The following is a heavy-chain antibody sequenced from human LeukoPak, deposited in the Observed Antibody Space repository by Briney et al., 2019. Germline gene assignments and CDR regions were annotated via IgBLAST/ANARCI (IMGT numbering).Heavy chain of an antibody. V-gene: IGHV3-49*04. Sequence: GGSLRLSCTASGFTFGDYAMSWVRQAPGKGLVGVGFIRSKAYGGTTEYAASVKGRFTISRDDSKSIAYLQMNSLKTEDTAVYYCTRPYYYGSGSYVPIHYYYGMDVWGQGTTVTVSS. CDR2: IRSKAYGGTT. D-gene: IGHD3-10*01. CDR1: GFTFGDYA. CDR3: TRPYYYGSGSYVPIHYYYGMDV. J-gene: IGHJ6*02.